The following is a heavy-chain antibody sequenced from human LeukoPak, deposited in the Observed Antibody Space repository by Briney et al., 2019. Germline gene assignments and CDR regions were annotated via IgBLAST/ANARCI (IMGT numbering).Heavy chain of an antibody. D-gene: IGHD3-3*01. J-gene: IGHJ4*02. CDR2: ISYDGSNK. CDR1: GFTFSSYA. V-gene: IGHV3-30*04. Sequence: GGSLRLSCPASGFTFSSYAMHWVRQAPGKGLEWVAVISYDGSNKYYADSVKGRFTISRDNSKNTLYLQMNSLRAEDTAVYYCARDPGSSTEYDFWSGYLASYYFDYWGQGTLVTVSS. CDR3: ARDPGSSTEYDFWSGYLASYYFDY.